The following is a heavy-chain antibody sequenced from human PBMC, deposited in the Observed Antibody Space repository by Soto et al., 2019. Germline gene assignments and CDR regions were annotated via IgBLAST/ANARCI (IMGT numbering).Heavy chain of an antibody. V-gene: IGHV4-38-2*02. CDR3: ARTWSNYDFWEV. CDR2: IYHSGST. D-gene: IGHD3-3*01. J-gene: IGHJ6*02. Sequence: XGTLSLTCTVSGSPISSGYYWCCIRQPPGKGLEWIGSIYHSGSTSYNPPLKSRVTISVDSSKTHFSLRLTSVTAADTAVYYCARTWSNYDFWEVWGQGTTVTVSS. CDR1: GSPISSGYY.